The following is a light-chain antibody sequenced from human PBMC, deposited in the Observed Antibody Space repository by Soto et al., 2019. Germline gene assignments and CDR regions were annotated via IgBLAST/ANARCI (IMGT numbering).Light chain of an antibody. CDR3: QQHEAYPRT. CDR1: QNINVW. CDR2: QAS. V-gene: IGKV1-5*03. J-gene: IGKJ1*01. Sequence: DIQMTQSPSTLSASIGDRVTITCRASQNINVWFASNQQKPGKAPKFLIYQASTLQSGVPSRFSGSGSGTEFTLTISSLQPDDFATYYCQQHEAYPRTFGQGTKVEIK.